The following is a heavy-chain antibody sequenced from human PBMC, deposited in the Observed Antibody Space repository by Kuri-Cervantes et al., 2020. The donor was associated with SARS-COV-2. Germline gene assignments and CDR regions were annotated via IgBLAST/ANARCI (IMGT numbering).Heavy chain of an antibody. D-gene: IGHD6-13*01. CDR2: IIPIFGTA. Sequence: SVKVSCKASGGTFSSYAISWVRQAPGQGLEWMGGIIPIFGTANYAQKFQGRVTITTDESTSTAYMELSSLRSEDTAVYYCASGGIAAAGTLPSFDYWGQGTLVTVSS. J-gene: IGHJ4*02. CDR1: GGTFSSYA. V-gene: IGHV1-69*05. CDR3: ASGGIAAAGTLPSFDY.